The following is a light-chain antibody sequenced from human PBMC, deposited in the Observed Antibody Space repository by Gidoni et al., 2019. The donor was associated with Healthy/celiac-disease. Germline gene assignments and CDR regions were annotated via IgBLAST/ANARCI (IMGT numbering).Light chain of an antibody. Sequence: EIVMTQSPATLSVSPGERATLSCRASQSVSSNLAWYQQKPGQAPRLLIYGASTRATGIPASFSGSGSGTEFTLTISSLQSEDFAIYYCQQYNTWPLLFGGXTKVEVK. CDR3: QQYNTWPLL. CDR2: GAS. V-gene: IGKV3D-15*01. CDR1: QSVSSN. J-gene: IGKJ4*01.